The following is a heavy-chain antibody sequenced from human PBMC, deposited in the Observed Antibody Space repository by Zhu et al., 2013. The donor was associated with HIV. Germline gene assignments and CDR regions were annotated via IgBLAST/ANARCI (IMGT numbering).Heavy chain of an antibody. CDR3: ARAWAYSSGREGYYYMDV. V-gene: IGHV1-69*01. CDR1: SHFSAAML. J-gene: IGHJ6*03. Sequence: QVQLVQSGAEVRSLGLGEGLLQGFWSHFSAAMLSTGCDRPLDKGLSGWEGSSLXFGTANYAQKFKGRVTITADESTSTAYMDLSSLRSDDTAVYYCARAWAYSSGREGYYYMDVWGKGTTVTVSS. D-gene: IGHD6-13*01. CDR2: SSLXFGTA.